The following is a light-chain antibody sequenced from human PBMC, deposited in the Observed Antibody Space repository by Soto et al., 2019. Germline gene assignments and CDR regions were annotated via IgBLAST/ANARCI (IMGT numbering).Light chain of an antibody. CDR1: QDIKNY. V-gene: IGKV1-33*01. Sequence: DIQMTRSPSSLSASVGDRVTIACQASQDIKNYLNWYQQKSGKAPKLLIYDASDLETGVPSRFSGSGSGTEFTLTISSLQPDDFATYYCQQYNSYSWTFGQGTKVDIK. CDR2: DAS. J-gene: IGKJ1*01. CDR3: QQYNSYSWT.